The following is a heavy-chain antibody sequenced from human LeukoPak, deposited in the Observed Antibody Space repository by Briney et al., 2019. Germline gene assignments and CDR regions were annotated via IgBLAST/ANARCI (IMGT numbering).Heavy chain of an antibody. CDR1: GFTFSNAW. V-gene: IGHV3-15*01. CDR2: IKSKTDGGTT. J-gene: IGHJ4*02. CDR3: TTDRVFVLYDSSGYFDY. D-gene: IGHD3-22*01. Sequence: GGSLRLSCAASGFTFSNAWMSWVRQAPGKGLEWVGRIKSKTDGGTTDYAAPVKGRFTISRDDSKNTLYLQMNSLKTEDTAVYYCTTDRVFVLYDSSGYFDYWGQPTLVTVSS.